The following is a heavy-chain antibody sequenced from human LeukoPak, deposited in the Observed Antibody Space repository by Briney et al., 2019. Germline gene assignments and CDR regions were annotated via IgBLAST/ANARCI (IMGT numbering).Heavy chain of an antibody. J-gene: IGHJ3*02. CDR3: AREGYDFWSGYYSAFVI. D-gene: IGHD3-3*01. CDR1: GFTFSSYW. V-gene: IGHV3-7*01. Sequence: GGSLRLSCAASGFTFSSYWMSWVRQALGKGLEWVANIKEDGSEKYYVDSVKGRFTISRDNAKNSLYLQMNSLRAEDMAVYYCAREGYDFWSGYYSAFVIWGQGTMVTVSS. CDR2: IKEDGSEK.